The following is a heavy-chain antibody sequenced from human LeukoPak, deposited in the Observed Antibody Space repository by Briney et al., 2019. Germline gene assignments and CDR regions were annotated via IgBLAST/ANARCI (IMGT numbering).Heavy chain of an antibody. CDR1: GGSFSGYY. D-gene: IGHD5-24*01. V-gene: IGHV4-34*01. CDR3: APLRGGYTSHAFDI. Sequence: PSETLSLTCAVYGGSFSGYYWSWIRQPPGKGLEWIWEINHSGSTNYNPSLKSRVTISVDTSKNQFSLKLSSVTAADTAVYYCAPLRGGYTSHAFDIWGQGTMVTVSS. J-gene: IGHJ3*02. CDR2: INHSGST.